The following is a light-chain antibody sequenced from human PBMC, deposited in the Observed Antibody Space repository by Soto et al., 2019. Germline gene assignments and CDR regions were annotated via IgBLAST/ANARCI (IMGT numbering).Light chain of an antibody. CDR2: EVS. CDR3: SLFTDTSTYV. CDR1: SSDVGSYNR. Sequence: QSVLTQPPSVSGSPGQSVTISCTGTSSDVGSYNRVSWYQQPQGTAPKLMIYEVSNRPSGVPDRFSGSKSGNTASLTISGPQAEDEADYYCSLFTDTSTYVFGTGTKVTVL. J-gene: IGLJ1*01. V-gene: IGLV2-18*01.